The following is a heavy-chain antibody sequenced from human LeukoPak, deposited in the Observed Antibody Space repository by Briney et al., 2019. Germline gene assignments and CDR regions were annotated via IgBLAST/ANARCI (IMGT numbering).Heavy chain of an antibody. D-gene: IGHD6-19*01. CDR1: RFTFNNYG. J-gene: IGHJ3*02. CDR2: IRFDGSNK. Sequence: GGSLRLSCAASRFTFNNYGMHWVRQAPGKGLEWVAFIRFDGSNKYYADSVKGRFTISRDNSKNTLYLQMNSLRAEDTAVYYCAKGGQWLEVDAFDIWGQGTMVTVSS. V-gene: IGHV3-30*02. CDR3: AKGGQWLEVDAFDI.